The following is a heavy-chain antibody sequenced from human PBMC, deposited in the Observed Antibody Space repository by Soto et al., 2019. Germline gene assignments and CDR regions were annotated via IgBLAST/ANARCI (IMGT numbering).Heavy chain of an antibody. J-gene: IGHJ4*02. CDR1: GFTFSSYA. V-gene: IGHV3-30-3*01. Sequence: QVQLVESGGGVVQPGRSLRLSCAASGFTFSSYAMHWVRQAPGKGLEWVAVISYDGSNKYYADSVKGRFTISRDNSKNTMYLQMNSLRAEDTAVYYCARFGQRLSIDYWGQGTLVTVSS. CDR2: ISYDGSNK. D-gene: IGHD6-25*01. CDR3: ARFGQRLSIDY.